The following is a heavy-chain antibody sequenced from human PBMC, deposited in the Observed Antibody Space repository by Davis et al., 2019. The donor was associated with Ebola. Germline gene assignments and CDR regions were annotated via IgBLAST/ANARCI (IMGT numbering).Heavy chain of an antibody. Sequence: SETLSLTCAVSGGSISSSNWWSWVRQPPGKGLEWIGEIYHSGSTNYNPSLKSRVTISVDKSKNQFSLKLGSVTAADTAVYYCARAKGYGSGSYYYYYYGMDVWGKGTTVTVSS. D-gene: IGHD3-10*01. CDR3: ARAKGYGSGSYYYYYYGMDV. V-gene: IGHV4-4*02. CDR2: IYHSGST. J-gene: IGHJ6*04. CDR1: GGSISSSNW.